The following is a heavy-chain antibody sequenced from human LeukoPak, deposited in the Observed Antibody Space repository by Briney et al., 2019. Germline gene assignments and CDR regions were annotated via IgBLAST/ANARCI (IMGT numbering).Heavy chain of an antibody. CDR1: GDSISSYY. CDR2: VSHSGST. D-gene: IGHD3-10*01. V-gene: IGHV4-59*08. J-gene: IGHJ4*02. CDR3: ARAPLRSATDH. Sequence: SETLSLTCTVSGDSISSYYYTWIRQPPGKGLEWIGYVSHSGSTNYNPSLKSRVAMSLDTSKNQFSLKLSSVTAADTAVYYCARAPLRSATDHWGQGSLVTVS.